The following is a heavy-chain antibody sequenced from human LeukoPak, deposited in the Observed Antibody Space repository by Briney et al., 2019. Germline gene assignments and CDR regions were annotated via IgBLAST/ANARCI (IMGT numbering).Heavy chain of an antibody. CDR2: INHSGST. D-gene: IGHD5-12*01. CDR1: GGSFSGYY. V-gene: IGHV4-34*01. J-gene: IGHJ5*01. CDR3: ARGARWLPFDS. Sequence: PSETLSLTCAVYGGSFSGYYWSWIRQPPGKGLEWIGEINHSGSTNYNPSLKSRVTISVDTSKNQFSLKLSSVTAADTAVYYCARGARWLPFDSWGQGTLVTVSS.